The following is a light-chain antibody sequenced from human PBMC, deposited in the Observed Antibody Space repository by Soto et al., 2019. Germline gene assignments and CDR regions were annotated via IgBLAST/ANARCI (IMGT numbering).Light chain of an antibody. CDR2: GAS. CDR1: QSVSSSY. Sequence: EIVWTQSPGTLSLSPGERATLSCRASQSVSSSYLAWYQQKPGQAPRLLIYGASSRATGIPDRFSGSGSGTAFTLNISRLEPEDVAVYYCQQYGSSRGTCGQGTKVEIK. V-gene: IGKV3-20*01. CDR3: QQYGSSRGT. J-gene: IGKJ1*01.